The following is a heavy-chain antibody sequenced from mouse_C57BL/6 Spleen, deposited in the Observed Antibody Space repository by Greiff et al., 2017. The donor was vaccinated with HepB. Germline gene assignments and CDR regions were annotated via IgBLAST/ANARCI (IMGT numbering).Heavy chain of an antibody. CDR1: GYSFTGYY. D-gene: IGHD1-1*01. CDR3: ARQETGYYYGSSPYAMDY. J-gene: IGHJ4*01. CDR2: INPSTGGT. Sequence: EVKLVESGPELVKPGASVKISCKASGYSFTGYYMNWVKQSPEKSLEWIGEINPSTGGTTYNQKFKAKATLTVDKSSSTAYMQLKSLTSEDSAVYYCARQETGYYYGSSPYAMDYWGQGTSVTVSS. V-gene: IGHV1-42*01.